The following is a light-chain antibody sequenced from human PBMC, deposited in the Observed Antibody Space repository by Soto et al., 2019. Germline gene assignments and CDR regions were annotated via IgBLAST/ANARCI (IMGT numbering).Light chain of an antibody. V-gene: IGLV1-44*01. Sequence: QSVLTQPPSASGTPGPRVTIACSGSRSNIGTKPVSWYQQFPGTAPKRLIYKNNHRPSGVPDRFSGSKSGTSAALAISGLQSEDGADYYCAAWDDSLNAWVFGGGTKLTVL. J-gene: IGLJ3*02. CDR2: KNN. CDR1: RSNIGTKP. CDR3: AAWDDSLNAWV.